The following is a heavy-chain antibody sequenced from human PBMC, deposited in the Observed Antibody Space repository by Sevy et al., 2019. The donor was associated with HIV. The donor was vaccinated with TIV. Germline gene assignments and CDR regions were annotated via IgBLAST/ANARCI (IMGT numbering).Heavy chain of an antibody. V-gene: IGHV3-23*01. Sequence: GGSLILSCVVSGYSFSSYAISWVRQAPGKGLEWVSTINGRGGSTYYADPVKGRFTISRDNPKNTLFLQMINLRVDDTAIYYCARPSPRIAAAASAFYDNWGQGTLVTVSS. D-gene: IGHD6-13*01. J-gene: IGHJ4*02. CDR1: GYSFSSYA. CDR2: INGRGGST. CDR3: ARPSPRIAAAASAFYDN.